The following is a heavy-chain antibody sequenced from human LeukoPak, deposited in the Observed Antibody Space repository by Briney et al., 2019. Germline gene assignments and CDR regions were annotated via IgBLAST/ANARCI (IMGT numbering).Heavy chain of an antibody. CDR2: IYHSGST. Sequence: SETLSLTCAVYGGSFSGYYWSWIRQPPGKGLEWIGEIYHSGSTNYNPSLKSRVTISVDTSKNQFSLKLSSVTAADTAVYYCTRGSIAYYYMDVWGKGTTVTISS. CDR1: GGSFSGYY. V-gene: IGHV4-34*01. J-gene: IGHJ6*03. CDR3: TRGSIAYYYMDV. D-gene: IGHD3-22*01.